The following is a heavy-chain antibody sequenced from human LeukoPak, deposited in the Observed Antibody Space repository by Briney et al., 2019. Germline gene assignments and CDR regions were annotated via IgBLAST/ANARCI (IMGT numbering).Heavy chain of an antibody. CDR3: ARGRMVRGPLAFDY. J-gene: IGHJ4*02. V-gene: IGHV7-4-1*02. CDR2: INTNTGNP. CDR1: GYTFTSYD. D-gene: IGHD3-10*01. Sequence: GASVKVSCKASGYTFTSYDINWVRQAPGQGLEWMGWINTNTGNPTYAQGFTGRFVFSLDTSVSTAYLQISSLKAEETAVYYCARGRMVRGPLAFDYWGQGTLVTVSS.